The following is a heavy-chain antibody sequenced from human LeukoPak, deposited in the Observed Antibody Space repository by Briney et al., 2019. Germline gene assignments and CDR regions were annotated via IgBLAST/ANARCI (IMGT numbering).Heavy chain of an antibody. V-gene: IGHV3-7*01. CDR1: GFTFSGYW. CDR3: ARWANSIDY. D-gene: IGHD5-18*01. J-gene: IGHJ4*02. CDR2: INQNGTSR. Sequence: GGSLRLSCAASGFTFSGYWMSWVPQAPGKGLEWVANINQNGTSRFHADSVRGRFTISRDNAKNLQYLQMTGLRVEDTALYYCARWANSIDYWGQGALVTVSS.